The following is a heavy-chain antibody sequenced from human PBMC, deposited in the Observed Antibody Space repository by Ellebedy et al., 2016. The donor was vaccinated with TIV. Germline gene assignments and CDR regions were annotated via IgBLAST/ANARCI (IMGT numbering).Heavy chain of an antibody. J-gene: IGHJ4*02. CDR2: INPLSGDT. Sequence: ASVTVSCXDSAYSLSDYYVHWVRQAPGQGLEWMGWINPLSGDTKYAQKFQGRVSMTRDTSTNTAYMELSRLRYDDTAVYYCARDKHDGSGNYWGLGTLVTVSS. CDR1: AYSLSDYY. D-gene: IGHD3-10*01. CDR3: ARDKHDGSGNY. V-gene: IGHV1-2*02.